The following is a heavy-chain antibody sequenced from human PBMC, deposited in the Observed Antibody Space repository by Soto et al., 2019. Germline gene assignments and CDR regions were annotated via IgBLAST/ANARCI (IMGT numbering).Heavy chain of an antibody. J-gene: IGHJ6*02. V-gene: IGHV3-21*01. CDR3: ARDRGYDAHDYYYNAMDV. CDR1: GFTFRTYT. Sequence: GGSLRLSCISSGFTFRTYTMNWVRQAPGKGLEWVSGIRGFSPYTFYAESVKGRFTISRDNAKNSLYLQMNSLRAEDTAVYYCARDRGYDAHDYYYNAMDVWGQGATVTVSS. D-gene: IGHD2-15*01. CDR2: IRGFSPYT.